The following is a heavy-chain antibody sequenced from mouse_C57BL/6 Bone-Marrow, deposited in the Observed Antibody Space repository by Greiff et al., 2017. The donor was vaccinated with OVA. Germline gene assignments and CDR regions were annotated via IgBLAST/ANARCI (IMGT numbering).Heavy chain of an antibody. CDR3: ARDYGMYFDY. CDR2: IHPNSGST. Sequence: QVQLQQPGAELVKPGASVKLSCKASGYTFSSYWMHWVKQRPGQGLEWIGMIHPNSGSTNYNEKFKSKATLTVDKSSSTAYMQLSSLTSEDSAVYYCARDYGMYFDYWGQGTTLTVSS. D-gene: IGHD1-1*01. CDR1: GYTFSSYW. J-gene: IGHJ2*01. V-gene: IGHV1-64*01.